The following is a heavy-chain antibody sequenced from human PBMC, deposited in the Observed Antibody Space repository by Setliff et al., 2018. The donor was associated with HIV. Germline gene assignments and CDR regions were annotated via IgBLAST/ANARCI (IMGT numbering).Heavy chain of an antibody. D-gene: IGHD2-8*01. V-gene: IGHV3-23*01. CDR1: VFTFTTYD. CDR3: RIPPNGGRSFDV. Sequence: PGGSLRLSCVASVFTFTTYDMTWVRQAPGKGLEWVSYITDSGAYYADSVKGRFTISRDTSKNTLYLQLNSLRAEDTAVYYCRIPPNGGRSFDVWGQGTMVTVS. CDR2: ITDSGA. J-gene: IGHJ3*01.